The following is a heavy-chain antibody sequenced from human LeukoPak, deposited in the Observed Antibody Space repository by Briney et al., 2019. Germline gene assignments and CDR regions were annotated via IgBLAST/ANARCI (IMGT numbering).Heavy chain of an antibody. CDR3: LKDCPGGHN. V-gene: IGHV1-8*02. Sequence: GASVKVSCKASGYTFTDYYIHWMRQAPGQGLEWMGWMNPNSGNTGYAQKFQGRVTMTRNTSISTAYMELSSLRSEDTAVYYCLKDCPGGHNWGQGTLVTVSS. D-gene: IGHD2-15*01. CDR1: GYTFTDYY. J-gene: IGHJ4*02. CDR2: MNPNSGNT.